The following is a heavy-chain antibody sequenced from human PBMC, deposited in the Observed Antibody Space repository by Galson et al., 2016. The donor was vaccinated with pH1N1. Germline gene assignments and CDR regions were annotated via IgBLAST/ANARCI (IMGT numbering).Heavy chain of an antibody. D-gene: IGHD4-17*01. CDR1: GGSFSRHA. CDR3: AGAGFGAYKFDS. V-gene: IGHV1-69*13. Sequence: SVKVSCKASGGSFSRHAINWVRQAPGQGLEWMGGIIPVFGIINYAQNFQGRGTITADESTNTAYMELSSLTSEDTAVYYCAGAGFGAYKFDSWGQGTLVTVSS. CDR2: IIPVFGII. J-gene: IGHJ4*02.